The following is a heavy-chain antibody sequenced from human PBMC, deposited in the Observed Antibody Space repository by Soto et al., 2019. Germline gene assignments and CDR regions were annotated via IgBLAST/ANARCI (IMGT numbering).Heavy chain of an antibody. V-gene: IGHV3-33*01. CDR1: GFTFSSYG. CDR3: ARGGVVADLDY. J-gene: IGHJ4*02. Sequence: QVQLVESGGGVVQPGRSLRLSCAASGFTFSSYGMHWVRQAPGKGLEWVAVIWYDGSNKYYADSVKGRFTISRDNSKNTLYLQRTSLRAEDTAVYYGARGGVVADLDYWGQGTLVTVSS. D-gene: IGHD2-15*01. CDR2: IWYDGSNK.